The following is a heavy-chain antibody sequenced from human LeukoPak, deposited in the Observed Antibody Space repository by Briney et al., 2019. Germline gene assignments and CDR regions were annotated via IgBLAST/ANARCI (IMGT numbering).Heavy chain of an antibody. V-gene: IGHV4-4*07. CDR2: ISGSGTI. D-gene: IGHD3-10*01. CDR3: ARLKGSGSYPVYYYYYMDV. Sequence: SETLSLTCTVSGGSINSYWSWIRQPAGKGLEWIGRISGSGTITYNPALQSRLSISIDTSKNQFSLKLMSVTAADTAVYYCARLKGSGSYPVYYYYYMDVWGKGTTVTISS. J-gene: IGHJ6*03. CDR1: GGSINSY.